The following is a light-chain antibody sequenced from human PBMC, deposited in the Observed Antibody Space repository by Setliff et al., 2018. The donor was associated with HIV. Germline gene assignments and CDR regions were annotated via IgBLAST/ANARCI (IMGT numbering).Light chain of an antibody. V-gene: IGKV1-9*01. CDR2: AAS. J-gene: IGKJ4*01. Sequence: DIQLTQSPSFLSASVGDRVTITCRASQDISSYLAWYQQKPGTAPKLLIYAASTLQSGVPSRFSGSGSGTEFTLSISRLQPEDFATYYCQQYKSYPLTFGGGTKWIS. CDR3: QQYKSYPLT. CDR1: QDISSY.